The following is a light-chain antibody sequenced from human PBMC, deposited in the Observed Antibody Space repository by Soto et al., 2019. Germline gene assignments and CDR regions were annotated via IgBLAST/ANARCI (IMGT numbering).Light chain of an antibody. CDR3: QTWSTDIRV. Sequence: QSVLTQPPSASASLGASVKLTCTLSSGHNSYAIAWHQQQPEKGPRYLMKLNSDGSHSKGDGIPDRFSGSSSGAERYRTISSLQSEDEAEYYCQTWSTDIRVFGGGTKVTVL. J-gene: IGLJ3*02. CDR1: SGHNSYA. V-gene: IGLV4-69*01. CDR2: LNSDGSH.